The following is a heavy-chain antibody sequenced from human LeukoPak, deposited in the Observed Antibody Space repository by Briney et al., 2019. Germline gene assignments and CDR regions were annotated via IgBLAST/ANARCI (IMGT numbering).Heavy chain of an antibody. CDR1: GGTFSSYA. CDR2: IIPIFGTA. V-gene: IGHV1-69*13. J-gene: IGHJ4*02. Sequence: SVKVSCKASGGTFSSYAISWVRQAPGQGLEWMGGIIPIFGTANYAQKFQGRVAITADESTSTAYMELSSLRSEDTAVYYCARGLYRTVVTPGYWGQGTLVTVSS. D-gene: IGHD4-23*01. CDR3: ARGLYRTVVTPGY.